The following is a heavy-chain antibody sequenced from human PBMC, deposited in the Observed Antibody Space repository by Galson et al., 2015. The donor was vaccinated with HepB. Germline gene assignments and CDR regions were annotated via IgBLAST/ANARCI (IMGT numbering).Heavy chain of an antibody. D-gene: IGHD6-19*01. V-gene: IGHV1-58*02. CDR1: GFTFTSSA. J-gene: IGHJ4*02. CDR3: AAESSIAVAGTDSNFDY. CDR2: IVVGSGNT. Sequence: SVKVSCKASGFTFTSSAMQWVRRARGQRLEWIGWIVVGSGNTNYAQKFQERVTITRDMSTSTAYMELSSLRSEDTAVYYCAAESSIAVAGTDSNFDYWGQGTLVTVSS.